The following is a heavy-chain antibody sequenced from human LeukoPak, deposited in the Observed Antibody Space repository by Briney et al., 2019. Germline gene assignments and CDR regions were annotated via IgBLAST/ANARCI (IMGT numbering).Heavy chain of an antibody. CDR1: GYAFSNFG. CDR3: ARDGTSTDDY. D-gene: IGHD2-2*01. Sequence: ASVKVSCKTSGYAFSNFGINWVRQAPGQGLEWMGWISGNNDNPNYGQKFQGRFTVTTDSSTSTAYMELRNLTFDDTAVYYCARDGTSTDDYWGQGTLVTVSS. CDR2: ISGNNDNP. V-gene: IGHV1-18*01. J-gene: IGHJ4*02.